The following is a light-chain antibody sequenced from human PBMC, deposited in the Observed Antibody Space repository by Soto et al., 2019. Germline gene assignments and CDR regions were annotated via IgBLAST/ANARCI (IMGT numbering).Light chain of an antibody. V-gene: IGLV2-14*01. Sequence: QSALTQPASVSGSPGQSITISCTGSSSDVGGYNYVSWYQQHPGKAPKLIISEVSNRPSGVPDRFSGSKSGTSASLAISGLQSEDEADYSCAAWDDSLNGVVFGGGTKVTVL. CDR3: AAWDDSLNGVV. CDR1: SSDVGGYNY. CDR2: EVS. J-gene: IGLJ2*01.